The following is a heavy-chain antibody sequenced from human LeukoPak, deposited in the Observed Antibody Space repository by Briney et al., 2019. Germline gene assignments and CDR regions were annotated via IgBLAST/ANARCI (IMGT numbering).Heavy chain of an antibody. V-gene: IGHV5-51*01. D-gene: IGHD4-17*01. CDR3: ARHKDANKFPDYDDPDAFDI. J-gene: IGHJ3*02. CDR1: GYIFANYW. CDR2: IFPGDSEI. Sequence: GESLKISCKGSGYIFANYWIAWVRQVPGKGLEWMGTIFPGDSEIRYSPSFQGQVTISADRSISTAYLQWSSLEASDTAMFYCARHKDANKFPDYDDPDAFDIWGHGTVVIVSS.